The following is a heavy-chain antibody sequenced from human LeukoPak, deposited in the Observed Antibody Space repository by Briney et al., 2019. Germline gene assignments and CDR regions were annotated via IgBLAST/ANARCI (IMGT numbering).Heavy chain of an antibody. J-gene: IGHJ5*02. Sequence: GASVKVSCKASGYTFTSYAMHWVRQAPGQRLEWMGWINAGNGNTKYSQKFQGRVTITRDTSASTAYMELSSLRSEDTAVYYCARGVVVAGTKDWFDPWGQGTLATVSS. V-gene: IGHV1-3*01. CDR1: GYTFTSYA. CDR3: ARGVVVAGTKDWFDP. D-gene: IGHD6-19*01. CDR2: INAGNGNT.